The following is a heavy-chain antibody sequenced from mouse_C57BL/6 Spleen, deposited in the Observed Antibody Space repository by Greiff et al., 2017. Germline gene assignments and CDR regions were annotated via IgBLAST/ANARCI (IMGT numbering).Heavy chain of an antibody. Sequence: VQLQQPGAELVKPGASVKMSCKASGYTFTSYWITWVKQRPGQGLEWIGDIYPGSGSTNYNEKFKSKATLTVDTSSSTAYMQLSSLTSEDSAVYYCARGGDNYYGSSYWFADWGQGTLVTVSA. J-gene: IGHJ3*01. CDR2: IYPGSGST. V-gene: IGHV1-55*01. D-gene: IGHD1-1*01. CDR3: ARGGDNYYGSSYWFAD. CDR1: GYTFTSYW.